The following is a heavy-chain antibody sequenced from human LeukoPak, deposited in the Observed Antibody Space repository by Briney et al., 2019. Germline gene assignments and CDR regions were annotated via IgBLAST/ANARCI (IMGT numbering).Heavy chain of an antibody. CDR1: GDSINDHY. D-gene: IGHD2-15*01. J-gene: IGHJ6*03. Sequence: SETLSLACTVSGDSINDHYWSWIRQPPAGGLEWIGYIYISVSTNYNPSLKRRVTISIDTSKGQFSLKLTPVTAADTGVYYCARQSCSGNMCYRVDQLYYMDVWGKGTTVTVSS. V-gene: IGHV4-4*09. CDR2: IYISVST. CDR3: ARQSCSGNMCYRVDQLYYMDV.